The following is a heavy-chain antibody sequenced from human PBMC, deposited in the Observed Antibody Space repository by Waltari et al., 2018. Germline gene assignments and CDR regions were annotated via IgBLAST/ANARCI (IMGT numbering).Heavy chain of an antibody. CDR1: GGSFSGYY. D-gene: IGHD3-3*01. Sequence: QVQLQQWGAGLLKPSETLSLTCAVYGGSFSGYYWSWIRQPPGKGLEWIGEINHSGSTNYNPSLKSRVSISVDTSKNQFSLKLSSVTAADTAVYYCARVYDFWSGYSPFDYWGQGTLVTVSS. CDR2: INHSGST. CDR3: ARVYDFWSGYSPFDY. V-gene: IGHV4-34*01. J-gene: IGHJ4*02.